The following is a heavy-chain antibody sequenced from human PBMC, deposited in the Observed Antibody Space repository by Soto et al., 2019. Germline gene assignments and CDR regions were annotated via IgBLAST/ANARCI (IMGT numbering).Heavy chain of an antibody. Sequence: EVQLVESGGDLVQPGGSLRLSCAASGFTFSGHWMHWVRQVPGKGLEWVSRINTDGGSSAYADSVKGRFTISRDNAKNTLYLQMNGMRAEDTAVYYWAREAGYCSRTSCYRRAFDTWGQGTTVTVS. CDR1: GFTFSGHW. J-gene: IGHJ3*02. D-gene: IGHD2-2*01. V-gene: IGHV3-74*03. CDR3: AREAGYCSRTSCYRRAFDT. CDR2: INTDGGSS.